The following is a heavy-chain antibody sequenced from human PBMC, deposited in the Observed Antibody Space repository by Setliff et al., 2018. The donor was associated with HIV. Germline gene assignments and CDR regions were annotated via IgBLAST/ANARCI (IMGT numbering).Heavy chain of an antibody. CDR1: YSSLTSNNFY. Sequence: SETLSLTCSVSYSSLTSNNFYWGWIRQPPGRGLEWIGNIYYTGTTYYNSSLKSRVRISVDTSTNQFSLKVKSVTAADTAVYYCAKSIVGGTTHAFDLWGQGTMVTVSS. J-gene: IGHJ3*01. CDR3: AKSIVGGTTHAFDL. V-gene: IGHV4-39*07. D-gene: IGHD1-26*01. CDR2: IYYTGTT.